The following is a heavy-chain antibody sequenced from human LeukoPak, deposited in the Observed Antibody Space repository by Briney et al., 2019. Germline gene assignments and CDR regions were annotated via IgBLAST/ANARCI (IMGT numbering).Heavy chain of an antibody. V-gene: IGHV3-30*02. CDR2: IRYDGSNK. D-gene: IGHD3-10*01. CDR1: GFTFSSYG. Sequence: GGSLRLSCAASGFTFSSYGMHWVRQAPGKGLEWVAFIRYDGSNKYYADSVKGRFTISRDNSKNTLYLQMNSLRAEDTAVYYCAKEEALLWFGESHWFDPWGQGTLVTVSS. J-gene: IGHJ5*02. CDR3: AKEEALLWFGESHWFDP.